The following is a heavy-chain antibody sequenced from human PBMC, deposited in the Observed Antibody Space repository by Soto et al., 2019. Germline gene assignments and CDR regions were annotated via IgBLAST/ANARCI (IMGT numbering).Heavy chain of an antibody. CDR1: GGSISSGNYY. CDR2: IYHSGST. D-gene: IGHD6-19*01. CDR3: ARVEQYLMRGYYFYGMDV. V-gene: IGHV4-30-4*01. Sequence: PSETLSLTCTVSGGSISSGNYYWSWIRQPPGKGQEYIGFIYHSGSTYYNPSLKSRVSISIEMSKNQYFLTVNSVTAADTAVYYCARVEQYLMRGYYFYGMDVWGQGTTVTVSS. J-gene: IGHJ6*02.